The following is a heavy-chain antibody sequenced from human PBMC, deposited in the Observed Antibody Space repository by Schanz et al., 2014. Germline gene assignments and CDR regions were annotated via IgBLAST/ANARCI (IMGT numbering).Heavy chain of an antibody. J-gene: IGHJ6*02. CDR2: IYYTGST. V-gene: IGHV4-31*03. Sequence: QVQLQESGPGLVKPSQTLSLTCSVSGGSISSGAYYWSWIRQHPGKGLEWIGNIYYTGSTYYNPSLKSRVTISVDTSKNQFSLKVTSVTAADTAVYYCARHLVNAYGMDVWGQGTAVTVSS. CDR1: GGSISSGAYY. CDR3: ARHLVNAYGMDV. D-gene: IGHD3-3*02.